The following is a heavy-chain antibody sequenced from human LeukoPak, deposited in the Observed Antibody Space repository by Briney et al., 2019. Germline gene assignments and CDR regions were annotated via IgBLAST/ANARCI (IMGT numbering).Heavy chain of an antibody. J-gene: IGHJ3*02. CDR1: GYTFTGYY. CDR2: INPNSGGT. CDR3: ARERELTGDPLGAFDI. V-gene: IGHV1-2*02. D-gene: IGHD7-27*01. Sequence: ASVKVSCKASGYTFTGYYMHWVRQAPGQGLEWMGWINPNSGGTNYAQKFQGRVTMTRDTSISTAYMELSRLGSDDTAVYYCARERELTGDPLGAFDIWGQGTMVTVSS.